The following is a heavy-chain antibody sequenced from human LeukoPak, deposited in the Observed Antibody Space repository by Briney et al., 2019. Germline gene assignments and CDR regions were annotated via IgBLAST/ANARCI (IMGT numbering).Heavy chain of an antibody. D-gene: IGHD6-13*01. CDR1: GFTFRSYA. J-gene: IGHJ6*03. V-gene: IGHV3-30*02. CDR2: IQYDGSNQ. CDR3: ARAYDSSFPHYYYMDV. Sequence: GGSLRLSCAASGFTFRSYAMSWVRQAPGKGLEWVAYIQYDGSNQQYADSVKGRFIISRDRSKNIPYLQMNSMRAEDTAVYHCARAYDSSFPHYYYMDVWGKGTTVTISS.